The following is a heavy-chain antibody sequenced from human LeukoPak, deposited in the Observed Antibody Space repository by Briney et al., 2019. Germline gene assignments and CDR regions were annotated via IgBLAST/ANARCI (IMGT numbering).Heavy chain of an antibody. V-gene: IGHV1-58*02. J-gene: IGHJ3*02. CDR3: AAVASGSYRSSDAFDI. Sequence: SVTVSCTASGFTFTSSAMQWVRQARGQRREWIGWIVVGSGNTNYAQKFQERVTITRDMSTSTAYMELSSLRSEDTAVYYCAAVASGSYRSSDAFDIWGQGTMVTVSS. CDR1: GFTFTSSA. D-gene: IGHD3-16*02. CDR2: IVVGSGNT.